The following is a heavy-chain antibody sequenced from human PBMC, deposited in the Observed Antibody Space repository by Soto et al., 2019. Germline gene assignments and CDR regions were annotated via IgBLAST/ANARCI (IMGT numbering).Heavy chain of an antibody. CDR1: GGSISSYY. V-gene: IGHV4-59*08. CDR3: ARLQYGDYYFDD. D-gene: IGHD4-17*01. CDR2: IYYSGST. J-gene: IGHJ4*02. Sequence: PSETLSLTCTVSGGSISSYYWSWIRQPPGKGLEWIGYIYYSGSTNYNPSLKSRVTISVDTSKNQFSLKLSSVTAADTAVYYCARLQYGDYYFDDWGQGTRVTVAS.